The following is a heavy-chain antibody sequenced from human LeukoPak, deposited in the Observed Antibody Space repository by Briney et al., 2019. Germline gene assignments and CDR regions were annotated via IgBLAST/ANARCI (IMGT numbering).Heavy chain of an antibody. CDR1: GYTFTSYY. V-gene: IGHV1-46*01. CDR3: ARATAQWLQLYYFDY. CDR2: INPSGGST. J-gene: IGHJ4*02. Sequence: ASLKVSCKASGYTFTSYYMHWVRQAPGQGLEWMGIINPSGGSTSYAQKFQGRVTMTRDMSTSTVYMELSSLRSEDTDVYYCARATAQWLQLYYFDYWGQGTLVTVSS. D-gene: IGHD3-22*01.